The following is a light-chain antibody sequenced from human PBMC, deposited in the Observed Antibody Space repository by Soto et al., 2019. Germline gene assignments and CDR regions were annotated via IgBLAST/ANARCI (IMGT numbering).Light chain of an antibody. J-gene: IGLJ2*01. CDR1: SSNIGAGYD. CDR2: GNS. CDR3: QSYDTSLSGSV. V-gene: IGLV1-40*01. Sequence: QSVLTQPPSVPGAPGQRVTISCTGSSSNIGAGYDVHWYQHFPGTAPKPLIYGNSNRPSGVPDRFSGSKSGTSASLAITGLQAEDEADYYCQSYDTSLSGSVFGGGTKLTVL.